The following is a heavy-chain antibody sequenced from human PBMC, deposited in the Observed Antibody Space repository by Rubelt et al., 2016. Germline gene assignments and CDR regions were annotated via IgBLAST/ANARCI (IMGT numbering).Heavy chain of an antibody. CDR1: GFTFSSYV. Sequence: GGSLRLSCSASGFTFSSYVMSWVRQAPGKGLEWVSSISSSSNYIYYTDSVKGRFTISRDNAKNSLYLQMNSLRAEDTAVYYCARVTGGYSGMDVWGQGTAVTVSS. CDR2: ISSSSNYI. CDR3: ARVTGGYSGMDV. J-gene: IGHJ6*02. D-gene: IGHD1-14*01. V-gene: IGHV3-21*01.